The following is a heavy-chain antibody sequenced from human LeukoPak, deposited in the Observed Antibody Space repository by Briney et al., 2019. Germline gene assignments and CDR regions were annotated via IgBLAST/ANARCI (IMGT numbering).Heavy chain of an antibody. J-gene: IGHJ4*02. CDR1: GFTFSDYY. V-gene: IGHV3-11*04. D-gene: IGHD1-26*01. Sequence: GGSLRLSCAASGFTFSDYYMGWIRQAPGKGLEWVSYISSSDSTIYYADSVKGRFTISRDNAKNSLYLQMNSLRAEDTAVYYCARDRVVGAEKYFDYRGQGTLVTVSS. CDR3: ARDRVVGAEKYFDY. CDR2: ISSSDSTI.